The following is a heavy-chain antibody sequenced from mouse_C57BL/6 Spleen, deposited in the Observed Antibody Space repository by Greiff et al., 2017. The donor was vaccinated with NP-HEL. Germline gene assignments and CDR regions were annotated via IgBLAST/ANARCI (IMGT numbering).Heavy chain of an antibody. D-gene: IGHD1-1*01. CDR3: LLFLPGV. J-gene: IGHJ1*03. Sequence: QVQLKQPGAELVRPGSSVKLSCKASGYTFTSYWMDWVKQRPGQGLEWIGNIYPSDSDTHYTQKFKDKATLTLDKSSSTAYMQLSSLTSEDSAVYYCLLFLPGVWGTGTTVTVSS. CDR2: IYPSDSDT. CDR1: GYTFTSYW. V-gene: IGHV1-61*01.